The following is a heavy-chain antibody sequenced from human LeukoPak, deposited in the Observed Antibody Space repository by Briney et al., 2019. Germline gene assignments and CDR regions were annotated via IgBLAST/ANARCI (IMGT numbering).Heavy chain of an antibody. D-gene: IGHD2-15*01. CDR3: ARVDEYCSGGSCYSGEPFDY. Sequence: GASVNVSCKASGYTFTGYYMHWVRQAPGQGLAWMGWINPNSGDTNYAQKFQGRVTMTRDTSISTAYMELSRLRSDDTAVYYCARVDEYCSGGSCYSGEPFDYWGQGTLVTVSS. CDR1: GYTFTGYY. CDR2: INPNSGDT. J-gene: IGHJ4*02. V-gene: IGHV1-2*02.